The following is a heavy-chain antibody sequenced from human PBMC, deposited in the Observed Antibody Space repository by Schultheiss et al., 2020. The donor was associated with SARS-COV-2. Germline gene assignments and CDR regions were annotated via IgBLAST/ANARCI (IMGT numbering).Heavy chain of an antibody. Sequence: GGSLRLSCAASGFTFSSYAMSGVRQAPGKGLEWVSAISGSGGSTYYADSVKGRFTISRDNSKNTLYLQMNSLRAEDTAVYYCAKDAYYDFWSGYSGEYWGQGTLVTVSS. CDR3: AKDAYYDFWSGYSGEY. CDR2: ISGSGGST. CDR1: GFTFSSYA. J-gene: IGHJ4*02. D-gene: IGHD3-3*01. V-gene: IGHV3-23*01.